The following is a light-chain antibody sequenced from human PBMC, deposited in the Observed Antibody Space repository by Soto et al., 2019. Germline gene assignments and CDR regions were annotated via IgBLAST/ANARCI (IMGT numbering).Light chain of an antibody. CDR3: CSLTTSHTYV. J-gene: IGLJ1*01. V-gene: IGLV2-14*03. CDR1: SSDIGHYDY. Sequence: QSVLAHPASVSGSPGQSITISCTGTSSDIGHYDYVSWYQQHPGKAPKLMIYHVTYRPSGVSNRYSGSKSGNSASLTISGLQADDEADYYCCSLTTSHTYVFGSGTKVTVL. CDR2: HVT.